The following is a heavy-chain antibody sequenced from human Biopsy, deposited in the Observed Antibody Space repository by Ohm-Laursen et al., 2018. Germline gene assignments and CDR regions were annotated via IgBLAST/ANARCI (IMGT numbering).Heavy chain of an antibody. CDR1: RFTFSTYG. Sequence: GSLRLSCAASRFTFSTYGMHWVRQASGRGLEWVGRIKKKSNNDATAYAESMKGRFSIFRDDSKSTSFLQMNSLKIEDTAVYFCTRFAGYGYDYWGQGILVTVSS. V-gene: IGHV3-73*01. CDR2: IKKKSNNDAT. CDR3: TRFAGYGYDY. J-gene: IGHJ4*02. D-gene: IGHD5-12*01.